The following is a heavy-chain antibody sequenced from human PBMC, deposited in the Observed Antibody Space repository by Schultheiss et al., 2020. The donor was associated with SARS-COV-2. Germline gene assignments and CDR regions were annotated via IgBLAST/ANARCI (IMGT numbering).Heavy chain of an antibody. D-gene: IGHD3-22*01. CDR1: GFTVSSNY. CDR3: ATGGTYDSSGSYTLV. V-gene: IGHV3-7*03. J-gene: IGHJ4*02. CDR2: IKQDGSEK. Sequence: GGSLRLSCTASGFTVSSNYMSWVRQAPGKGLEWVANIKQDGSEKYYADSVKGRFTISRDNSKNTLYLQMNSLRAEDTAVYYCATGGTYDSSGSYTLVWGQGTLVTVSS.